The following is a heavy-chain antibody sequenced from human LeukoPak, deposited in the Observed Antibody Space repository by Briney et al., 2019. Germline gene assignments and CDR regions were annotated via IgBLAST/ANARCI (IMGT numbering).Heavy chain of an antibody. CDR2: ISYDGSNK. CDR1: GFTFSSYA. D-gene: IGHD1-14*01. V-gene: IGHV3-30*04. Sequence: PGGSLRLSCAASGFTFSSYAMHWVRQAPGKGLEWVAVISYDGSNKYYADSVKGRFTISRDNSKNTLYLQMNSLRAEDTAVYYCARDLTGPDRDYWGQGTPVTVSS. J-gene: IGHJ4*02. CDR3: ARDLTGPDRDY.